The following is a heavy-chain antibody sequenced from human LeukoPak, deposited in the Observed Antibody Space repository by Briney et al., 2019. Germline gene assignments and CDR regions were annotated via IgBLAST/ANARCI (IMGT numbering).Heavy chain of an antibody. CDR3: ARDRTNVDAAMVLDY. J-gene: IGHJ4*02. Sequence: ASVKVSCKASGYTFTGYYMHWVRQAPGQGLEWMGIINPSRGSTSYAQKFQGRVTMTRDMSTTTVYMELSSLRSEDTAVYYCARDRTNVDAAMVLDYWGQGTLVTVSS. V-gene: IGHV1-46*01. CDR1: GYTFTGYY. D-gene: IGHD5-18*01. CDR2: INPSRGST.